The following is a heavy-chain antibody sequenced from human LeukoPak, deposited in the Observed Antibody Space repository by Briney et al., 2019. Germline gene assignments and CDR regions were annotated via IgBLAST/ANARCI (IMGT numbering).Heavy chain of an antibody. V-gene: IGHV3-23*01. Sequence: HSGGSLRLSCAASGFTFSSYAMSWVRQAPGKGLEWVSAISGSGGSTYYADSVKGRFTISRDNSKNTLYLQMNSLRAEDTAVYYCAKDSGLWDYGCYYWGQGTLVTVSS. D-gene: IGHD3-10*01. CDR2: ISGSGGST. CDR1: GFTFSSYA. CDR3: AKDSGLWDYGCYY. J-gene: IGHJ4*02.